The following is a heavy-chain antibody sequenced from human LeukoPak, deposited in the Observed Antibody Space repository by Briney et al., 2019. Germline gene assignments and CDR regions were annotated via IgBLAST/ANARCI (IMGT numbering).Heavy chain of an antibody. CDR2: ISYDGSNK. CDR1: GFTFSSYD. V-gene: IGHV3-30*18. Sequence: PGGSLRLSCAASGFTFSSYDMHWVRQAPGKGLEWVAVISYDGSNKYYADSVKGRFTISRDNSKNTLYLQMNSLRAEDTAVYYCAKGYGSPAVWPEPGYFDYWGQGTLVTVSS. D-gene: IGHD1-14*01. J-gene: IGHJ4*02. CDR3: AKGYGSPAVWPEPGYFDY.